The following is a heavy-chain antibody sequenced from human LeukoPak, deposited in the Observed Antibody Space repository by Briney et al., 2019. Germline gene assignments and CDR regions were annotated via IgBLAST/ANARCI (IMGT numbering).Heavy chain of an antibody. J-gene: IGHJ4*02. CDR2: ISGSGGST. D-gene: IGHD6-19*01. CDR3: AKILSSGWYYFDY. V-gene: IGHV3-23*01. Sequence: GGSLRLSCAASGFTFNSYSMSWVRQAPGKGLEWVSGISGSGGSTYYADSVKGRFTISKDDSKNTLNLQMNSLRAEDTATYCCAKILSSGWYYFDYWGQGTLVTVSS. CDR1: GFTFNSYS.